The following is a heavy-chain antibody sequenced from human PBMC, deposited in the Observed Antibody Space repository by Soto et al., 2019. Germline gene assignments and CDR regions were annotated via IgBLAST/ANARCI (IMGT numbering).Heavy chain of an antibody. D-gene: IGHD2-15*01. CDR2: INHSGST. CDR1: GGSFSGYY. J-gene: IGHJ4*02. CDR3: ARVPKRYCSGGSCYPFDY. Sequence: QVQLQQWGAGLLKPSETLSLTCAVYGGSFSGYYWSWIRQPPGKGLEWIGEINHSGSTNYNPSLKSRVTISVDTSKNQFSLTLSSVTAADTAVYYCARVPKRYCSGGSCYPFDYWGQGTLVTVSS. V-gene: IGHV4-34*01.